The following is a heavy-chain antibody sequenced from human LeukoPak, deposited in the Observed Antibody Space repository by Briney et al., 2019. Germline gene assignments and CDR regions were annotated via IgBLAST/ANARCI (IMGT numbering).Heavy chain of an antibody. CDR2: MNPNSGNT. V-gene: IGHV1-8*03. D-gene: IGHD2-21*02. CDR1: GYTFTSYD. CDR3: ARDVPYCGGNCHDAFDI. Sequence: PGASVKVSCKASGYTFTSYDINWVRQATGQGLEWMGWMNPNSGNTGYAQKFQGRVTITRNTSISTAYMELSSLRSEDTALYYCARDVPYCGGNCHDAFDIWGQGTKVTVSS. J-gene: IGHJ3*02.